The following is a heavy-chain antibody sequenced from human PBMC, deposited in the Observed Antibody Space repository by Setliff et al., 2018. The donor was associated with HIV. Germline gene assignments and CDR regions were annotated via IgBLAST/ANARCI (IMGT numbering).Heavy chain of an antibody. J-gene: IGHJ6*03. D-gene: IGHD3-3*01. V-gene: IGHV4-34*01. Sequence: PSETLSLTCAVYGGSFSSYFWSWIRQPPGKGLEWIGNIYYIGITNYYPSLESRVTISVDTSKNQFSLKVNSVTAADTAVYYCARARFWSGYYTGDNYYYMDVWGKGATVTVSS. CDR3: ARARFWSGYYTGDNYYYMDV. CDR2: IYYIGIT. CDR1: GGSFSSYF.